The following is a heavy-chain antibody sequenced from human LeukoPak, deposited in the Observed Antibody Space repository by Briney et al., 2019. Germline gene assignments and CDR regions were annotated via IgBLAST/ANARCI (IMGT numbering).Heavy chain of an antibody. V-gene: IGHV1-2*02. J-gene: IGHJ4*02. Sequence: GASVKVSRKASGCTFTGYYMHWVRQAPGQGLEWMGWINPNSGGTNYAQKFQGRVTMTRDTSISTAYMELSRLRSDDTAVYYCALMATGYPQSADYWGQGTLVTVSS. D-gene: IGHD5-12*01. CDR1: GCTFTGYY. CDR3: ALMATGYPQSADY. CDR2: INPNSGGT.